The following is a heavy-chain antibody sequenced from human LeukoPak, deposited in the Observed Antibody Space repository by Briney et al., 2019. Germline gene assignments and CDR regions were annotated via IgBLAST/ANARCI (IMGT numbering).Heavy chain of an antibody. D-gene: IGHD2-15*01. CDR2: ISSSSSYI. CDR3: ARDSLLLIKQKPFDY. Sequence: GGSLRLSCAASGLTFNSYSMNWVRQAPGKGLEWVSSISSSSSYIYYADSVKGRFTISRDNAKNSLYLQMNSLRAEDTAVYYCARDSLLLIKQKPFDYWGQGTLVTVSS. CDR1: GLTFNSYS. J-gene: IGHJ4*02. V-gene: IGHV3-21*01.